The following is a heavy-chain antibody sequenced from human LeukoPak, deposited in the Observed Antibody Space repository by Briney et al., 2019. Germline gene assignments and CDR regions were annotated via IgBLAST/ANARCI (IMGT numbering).Heavy chain of an antibody. Sequence: TSETLSLTCAVSPLSVTNYYWSWIRQPPGKGLEWLGYIYYTGNTNYNPSLKSRVTLSLDTSKNQFSLRLNSVTATDTAVYYCARHASYFYSSPYADWGQGTLVTVSS. CDR3: ARHASYFYSSPYAD. CDR1: PLSVTNYY. J-gene: IGHJ4*02. CDR2: IYYTGNT. V-gene: IGHV4-59*08. D-gene: IGHD3-22*01.